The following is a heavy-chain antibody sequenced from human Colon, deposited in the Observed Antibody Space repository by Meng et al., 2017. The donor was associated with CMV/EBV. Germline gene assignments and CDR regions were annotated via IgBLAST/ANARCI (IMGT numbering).Heavy chain of an antibody. CDR2: ISWDSSRQ. V-gene: IGHV3-9*01. CDR3: VRDTTA. D-gene: IGHD6-25*01. J-gene: IGHJ4*02. Sequence: SLKISCAASGFTFDDYAMNWVRQPPGKGLEWVSGISWDSSRQNYADSVTGRFTISRDNAKNSLYLQMNSVRPEDTALYFCVRDTTAWGQGTLVTVSS. CDR1: GFTFDDYA.